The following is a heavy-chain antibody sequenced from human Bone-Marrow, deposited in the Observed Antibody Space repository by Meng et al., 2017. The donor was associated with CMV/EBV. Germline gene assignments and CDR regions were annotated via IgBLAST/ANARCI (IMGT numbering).Heavy chain of an antibody. V-gene: IGHV1-8*02. D-gene: IGHD2-2*01. CDR3: ARGNRRSSTSFDR. J-gene: IGHJ4*02. CDR1: GYTFTSYD. Sequence: ASVKVSCKASGYTFTSYDINWVRQATGQGLEWMGWMNPNSGNTGYAQKFQGRVTMTRDTSTSTVYMELSSLRSEDTAVYYCARGNRRSSTSFDRWGQGTLVTVSS. CDR2: MNPNSGNT.